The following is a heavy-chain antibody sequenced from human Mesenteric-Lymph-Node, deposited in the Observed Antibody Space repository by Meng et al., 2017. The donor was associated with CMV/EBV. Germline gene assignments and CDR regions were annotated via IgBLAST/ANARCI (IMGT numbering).Heavy chain of an antibody. J-gene: IGHJ4*02. Sequence: LTCTVSGVSIGSYCWTWIRKPPGKALEWIGYIYYSRSTNYNPSLMSRVTISVDTSKNQFSLGLRSVTAADTAVYYCARGLGAGNFDNWGQGTLVTVSS. D-gene: IGHD3-10*01. V-gene: IGHV4-59*01. CDR1: GVSIGSYC. CDR3: ARGLGAGNFDN. CDR2: IYYSRST.